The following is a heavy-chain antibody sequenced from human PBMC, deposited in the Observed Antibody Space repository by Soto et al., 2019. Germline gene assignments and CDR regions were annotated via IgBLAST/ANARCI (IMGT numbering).Heavy chain of an antibody. CDR1: GGTFSSYA. CDR3: ARAPHHAFDI. V-gene: IGHV1-69*01. Sequence: QVQLVQSGAEVNKPGSSVKVSCKASGGTFSSYAISWVRQSPGQGLEWMGGIIPIFGTANYAQKFQGRVTISADDSTSTAYMELSSLRSEDTAVSDCARAPHHAFDIWGQGTMVTVSS. CDR2: IIPIFGTA. J-gene: IGHJ3*02.